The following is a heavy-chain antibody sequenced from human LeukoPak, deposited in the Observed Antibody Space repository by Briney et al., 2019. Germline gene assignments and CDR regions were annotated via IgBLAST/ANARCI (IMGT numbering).Heavy chain of an antibody. CDR2: IYYSGTT. CDR1: GGSIRSYY. V-gene: IGHV4-59*01. D-gene: IGHD2-8*01. Sequence: PSETLSLTCTVSGGSIRSYYWSWIRQPPGKGLEWIGYIYYSGTTNSNPSLKSRVTISVDTAKSQFSPKLNSVTAADTAVYYCARTRTDIGQMVYESYFDLWGRGTLVTVSS. J-gene: IGHJ2*01. CDR3: ARTRTDIGQMVYESYFDL.